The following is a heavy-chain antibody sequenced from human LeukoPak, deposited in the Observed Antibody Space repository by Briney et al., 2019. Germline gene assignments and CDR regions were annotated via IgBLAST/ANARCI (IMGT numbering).Heavy chain of an antibody. D-gene: IGHD3-10*01. V-gene: IGHV4-34*01. CDR1: GGALSGYY. J-gene: IGHJ4*02. Sequence: SETLSLTCAVCGGALSGYYWSWIRQPPGKGLEGIGEINHSGSTNYNPSLKSRVTISVDTSKNQFSLKLSSVTAADTAVYYCARVPFPSGSSLDYWGQGTLVTVSS. CDR2: INHSGST. CDR3: ARVPFPSGSSLDY.